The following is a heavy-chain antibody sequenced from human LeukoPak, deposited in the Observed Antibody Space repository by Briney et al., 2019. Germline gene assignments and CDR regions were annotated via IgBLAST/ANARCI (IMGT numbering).Heavy chain of an antibody. CDR3: ATRPGTAGWFDP. CDR2: IYYSGST. J-gene: IGHJ5*02. V-gene: IGHV4-59*12. D-gene: IGHD1-1*01. Sequence: PSETLSLTCTVSGGSISSYYWSWIRQPPGKGLEWIGYIYYSGSTNYNPSLKSRVTISVDTSKNQFSLKLTSVTAADTAVYYCATRPGTAGWFDPWGQGTLVTVSS. CDR1: GGSISSYY.